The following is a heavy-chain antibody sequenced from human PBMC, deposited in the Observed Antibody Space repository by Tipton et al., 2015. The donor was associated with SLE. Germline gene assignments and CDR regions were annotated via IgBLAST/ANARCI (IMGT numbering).Heavy chain of an antibody. Sequence: TLSLTCAVYGGSFSGYYWSWIRQHPGKGLEWIGYIYYSGSTYYNPSLKSRVTISVDTSKNQFSLKLSSVTAADTAVYYCARPGHDIDWYFDLWGRGTLVTVSS. CDR3: ARPGHDIDWYFDL. CDR2: IYYSGST. V-gene: IGHV4-31*11. CDR1: GGSFSGYY. D-gene: IGHD1-14*01. J-gene: IGHJ2*01.